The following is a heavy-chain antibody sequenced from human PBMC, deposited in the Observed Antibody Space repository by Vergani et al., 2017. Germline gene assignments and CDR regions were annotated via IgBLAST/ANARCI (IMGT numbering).Heavy chain of an antibody. D-gene: IGHD3-22*01. CDR3: ARDLGVYDSSGYYDY. Sequence: QVQLQESGPGLVKPSETLSLTCAVSGYSISSGYYWGWIRQPPGKGLEWIGSIYHSGSTYYNPSLKSRVTISVDTSKNQFSLKLSSVTAADTAVYYCARDLGVYDSSGYYDYWGQGTLVTVSS. CDR2: IYHSGST. V-gene: IGHV4-38-2*02. J-gene: IGHJ4*02. CDR1: GYSISSGYY.